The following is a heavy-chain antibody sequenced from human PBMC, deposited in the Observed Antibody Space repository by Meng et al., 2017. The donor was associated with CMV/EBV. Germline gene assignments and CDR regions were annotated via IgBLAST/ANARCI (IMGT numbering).Heavy chain of an antibody. CDR3: ATRSISYRAEYSLQ. CDR2: INNSGGT. J-gene: IGHJ1*01. Sequence: SQTLSLTCVVYGGSFSGSYWNWIRQSPGKGLEWIGEINNSGGTYYNPSLETRVAISIDTSKKQFSLKLNSVTAADSAVYYCATRSISYRAEYSLQWGQGTLVTVSS. CDR1: GGSFSGSY. D-gene: IGHD3-10*01. V-gene: IGHV4-34*01.